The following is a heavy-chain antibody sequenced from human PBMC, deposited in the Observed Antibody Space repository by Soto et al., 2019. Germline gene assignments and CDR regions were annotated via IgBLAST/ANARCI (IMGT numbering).Heavy chain of an antibody. V-gene: IGHV3-23*04. CDR1: GFTFNDYA. D-gene: IGHD3-9*01. CDR3: AKAFSDAATWLPCES. J-gene: IGHJ4*02. CDR2: ISNRGSSA. Sequence: EVHLVQSGGGLVQPGESLSLSCVASGFTFNDYAMHWVRQTPGKGLEWVAAISNRGSSAYYADSVKGRFTISRDTSTKAPSLHMHTLRVEDTAVYFCAKAFSDAATWLPCESWGQGTPVAVPP.